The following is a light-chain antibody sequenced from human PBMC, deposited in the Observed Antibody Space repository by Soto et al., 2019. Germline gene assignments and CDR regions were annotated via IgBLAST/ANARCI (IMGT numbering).Light chain of an antibody. CDR3: QHYNSWPLS. Sequence: EIVMTQSPATLSVSPGERATLSCRASQTVSSNLAWYQQQPGQAPRLLIYGVSTRATGVPARFSGSGSGTEFTLTISSLQSEDFADYYCQHYNSWPLSFGGGTTVEIK. J-gene: IGKJ4*01. V-gene: IGKV3-15*01. CDR1: QTVSSN. CDR2: GVS.